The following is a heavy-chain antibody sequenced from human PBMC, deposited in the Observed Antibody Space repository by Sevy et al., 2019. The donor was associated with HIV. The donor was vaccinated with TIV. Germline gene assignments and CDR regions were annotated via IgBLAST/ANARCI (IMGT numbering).Heavy chain of an antibody. J-gene: IGHJ4*02. Sequence: SETLSLTCTVSGDSFSSYFWAWIRQPAGKGLEWIGRINSSGSTNYNPSLKSRVTMSVDTSKSQFSLKVTSLTAADTAIYFCSSSNWVTATNGFSKSYYIDYWGQGSLVTVSS. CDR3: SSSNWVTATNGFSKSYYIDY. V-gene: IGHV4-4*07. D-gene: IGHD7-27*01. CDR1: GDSFSSYF. CDR2: INSSGST.